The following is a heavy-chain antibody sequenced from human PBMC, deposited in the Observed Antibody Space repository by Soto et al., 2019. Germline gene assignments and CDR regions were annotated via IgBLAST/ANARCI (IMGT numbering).Heavy chain of an antibody. J-gene: IGHJ4*02. CDR2: IYYSGST. V-gene: IGHV4-30-4*01. CDR3: ARLTQYTIFGVVITH. CDR1: GGSISSGDYY. Sequence: LSLTCTVSGGSISSGDYYWSWIRQPPGKGLEWIGYIYYSGSTYYNPSLKSRVTISVDTSKNQFSLKLSSVTAADTAVYYCARLTQYTIFGVVITHWGQGTLVTVSS. D-gene: IGHD3-3*01.